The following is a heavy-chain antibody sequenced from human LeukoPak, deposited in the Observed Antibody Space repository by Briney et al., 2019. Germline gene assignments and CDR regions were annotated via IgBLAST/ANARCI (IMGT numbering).Heavy chain of an antibody. CDR1: GFTFSSYW. CDR3: ARDSRYGEAKHYYYYYMDV. CDR2: INSDGSST. V-gene: IGHV3-74*01. D-gene: IGHD4-17*01. Sequence: PGGSLRLSCAASGFTFSSYWMHWVRQAPGKGLVWVPRINSDGSSTSYADSVKGRFTISRDNAKNTLYLQMNSLRAEDTAVYYCARDSRYGEAKHYYYYYMDVWGKGTTVTISS. J-gene: IGHJ6*03.